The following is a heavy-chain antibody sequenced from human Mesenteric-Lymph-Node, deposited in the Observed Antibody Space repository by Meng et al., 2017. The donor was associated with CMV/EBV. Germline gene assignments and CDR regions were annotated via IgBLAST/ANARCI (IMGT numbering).Heavy chain of an antibody. Sequence: ASVKVSCKTSGYNFRQRGISWVRQAPGQRLEWMAWITPYNGDTKYEQKVQGRLTMTTDTSTNTVYMDLRSLTSDDTAVYFCATDGPTTLEPFKYWGQGTLVTVSS. CDR3: ATDGPTTLEPFKY. J-gene: IGHJ4*02. D-gene: IGHD1-1*01. CDR1: GYNFRQRG. CDR2: ITPYNGDT. V-gene: IGHV1-18*01.